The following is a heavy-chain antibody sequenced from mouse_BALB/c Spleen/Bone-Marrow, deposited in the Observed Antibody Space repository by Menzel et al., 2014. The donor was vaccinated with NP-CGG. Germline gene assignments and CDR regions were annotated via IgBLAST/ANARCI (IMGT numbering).Heavy chain of an antibody. CDR2: IWAGGNT. Sequence: VRGMESGPGLVAPSQSLSITCAVSGFSLTSFGVHWVRQPLGKGLEWLGVIWAGGNTNYNSALMSRLNINKDSSKSQVFLKMNSLQSDDTAMYYCARDTYSGNPYALDYWGQGTSVTISS. J-gene: IGHJ4*01. CDR3: ARDTYSGNPYALDY. D-gene: IGHD2-10*01. CDR1: GFSLTSFG. V-gene: IGHV2-9*02.